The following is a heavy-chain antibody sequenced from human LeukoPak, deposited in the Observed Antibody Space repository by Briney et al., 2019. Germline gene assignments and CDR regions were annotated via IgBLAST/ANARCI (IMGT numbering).Heavy chain of an antibody. Sequence: PGGSLRLSCAASGFAFSSYAMSWVRQAPGKGLEWVSAISGSGGSTYYADSVKGRFTISRDNSKNTQYLQMNSLRAEDTAVYYCAKGDIVVVVAIHEGVAFDIWGQGTMVTVSS. D-gene: IGHD2-15*01. J-gene: IGHJ3*02. CDR3: AKGDIVVVVAIHEGVAFDI. CDR1: GFAFSSYA. V-gene: IGHV3-23*01. CDR2: ISGSGGST.